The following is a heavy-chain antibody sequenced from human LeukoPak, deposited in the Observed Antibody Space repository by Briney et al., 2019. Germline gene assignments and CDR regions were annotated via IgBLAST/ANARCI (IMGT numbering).Heavy chain of an antibody. CDR1: GFTFSSYA. CDR3: AKDQYCSDSSCSYYYYYYMDV. J-gene: IGHJ6*03. CDR2: ISGSGDST. V-gene: IGHV3-23*01. D-gene: IGHD2-15*01. Sequence: PGGSLRLSCAACGFTFSSYAMSWVRQAPGKGLEWVSAISGSGDSTYYADSVKGRFTFSRDKSKNTLYLQMNSLRAEDTAVYYCAKDQYCSDSSCSYYYYYYMDVWGKGTAVTVSS.